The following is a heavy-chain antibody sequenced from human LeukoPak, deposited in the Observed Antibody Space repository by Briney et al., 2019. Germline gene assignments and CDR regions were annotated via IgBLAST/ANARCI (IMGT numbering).Heavy chain of an antibody. CDR3: ARRRIRLPFDY. V-gene: IGHV4-34*01. Sequence: SETLSLTCSVSGGSISSYYWSWIRQPPGKGLEWIGEINHSGSTNYNPSLKSRVTISVDTSKNQFSLKLSSVTAADTAVYYCARRRIRLPFDYWGQGTLVTVSS. CDR1: GGSISSYY. CDR2: INHSGST. J-gene: IGHJ4*02.